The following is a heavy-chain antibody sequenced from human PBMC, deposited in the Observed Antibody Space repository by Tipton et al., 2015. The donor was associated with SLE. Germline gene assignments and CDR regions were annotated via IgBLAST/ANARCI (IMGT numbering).Heavy chain of an antibody. CDR3: ARVPDAFDI. CDR1: GGSISSSSYY. V-gene: IGHV4-39*01. CDR2: IYYSGSA. J-gene: IGHJ3*02. Sequence: TLSLTCTVSGGSISSSSYYWGWIRQPPGKGLEWIGSIYYSGSAYYNPSLKSRVTISVDTSKNQFSLKLSSVTAADTAVYYCARVPDAFDIWGHGTMVTVSS.